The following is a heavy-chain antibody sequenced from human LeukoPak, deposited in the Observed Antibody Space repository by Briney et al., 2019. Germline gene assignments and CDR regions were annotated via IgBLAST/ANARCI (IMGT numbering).Heavy chain of an antibody. D-gene: IGHD3-22*01. CDR1: GGSISSYY. CDR3: ARGDYYDSSGYYYFSSRGSLDY. Sequence: SETLSLTCTVSGGSISSYYWSWIRQPPGKGLEWIGYIYYSGSTYYNPSLKSRVTISVDTSKNQFSLKLSSVTAADTAVYYCARGDYYDSSGYYYFSSRGSLDYWGQGTLVTVSS. V-gene: IGHV4-59*08. CDR2: IYYSGST. J-gene: IGHJ4*02.